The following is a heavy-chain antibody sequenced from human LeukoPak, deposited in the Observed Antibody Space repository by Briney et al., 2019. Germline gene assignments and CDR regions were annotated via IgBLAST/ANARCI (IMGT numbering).Heavy chain of an antibody. D-gene: IGHD1-1*01. V-gene: IGHV5-51*01. J-gene: IGHJ3*02. CDR2: IYPGDSDT. CDR1: GYTFTDYW. Sequence: GESLKISCTGSGYTFTDYWIGWVRQMPGKGLEWMGIIYPGDSDTRYSPSFQGQVTISADKSINAAYLQWSSLKASDTAMYYCATSTGDAFDIWGQGTMVTVSS. CDR3: ATSTGDAFDI.